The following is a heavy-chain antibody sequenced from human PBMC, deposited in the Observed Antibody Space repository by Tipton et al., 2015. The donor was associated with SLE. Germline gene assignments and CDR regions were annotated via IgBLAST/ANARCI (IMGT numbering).Heavy chain of an antibody. D-gene: IGHD1-26*01. CDR2: INNSGRT. J-gene: IGHJ3*02. CDR1: GGSFSGYY. Sequence: TLSLTCPVYGGSFSGYYWSLIRQPPGKGLEWRGEINNSGRTNYKPSLKSRVTISVDTSKNQFTLKLRSVTAADTAVYYCASRGREWDHGKAFDIWGQGTMVTVSS. CDR3: ASRGREWDHGKAFDI. V-gene: IGHV4-34*01.